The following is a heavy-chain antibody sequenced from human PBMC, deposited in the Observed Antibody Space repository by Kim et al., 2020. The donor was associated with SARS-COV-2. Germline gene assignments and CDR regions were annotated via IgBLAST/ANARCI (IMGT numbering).Heavy chain of an antibody. Sequence: GGSLRLSCAASGFTFSSYAMHWVRQAPGKGLEWVAVISYDGSNKYYADSVKGRFTISRDNSKNTLYRQMNSLRAEDTAVYYCAREQTSSSWLGYYYCYGMDVWGQGTTGTGSS. J-gene: IGHJ6*02. CDR1: GFTFSSYA. CDR2: ISYDGSNK. V-gene: IGHV3-30*04. D-gene: IGHD6-13*01. CDR3: AREQTSSSWLGYYYCYGMDV.